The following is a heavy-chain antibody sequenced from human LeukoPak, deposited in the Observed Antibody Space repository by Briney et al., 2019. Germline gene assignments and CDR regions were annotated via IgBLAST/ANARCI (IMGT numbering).Heavy chain of an antibody. CDR1: GYTFTGYY. D-gene: IGHD4-17*01. V-gene: IGHV1-2*02. Sequence: ASVKVSCKASGYTFTGYYMHWVRQAPGQGLEWVGWVNPNSGGTNYAQKFQGRVTMTRDTSISTAYMELSRLRSDDTAVYYCARVVNDYGDYVLGFVYWGQGTLVTVSS. J-gene: IGHJ4*02. CDR2: VNPNSGGT. CDR3: ARVVNDYGDYVLGFVY.